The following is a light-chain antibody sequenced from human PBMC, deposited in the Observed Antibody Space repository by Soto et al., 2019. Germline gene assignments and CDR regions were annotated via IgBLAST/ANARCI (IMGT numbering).Light chain of an antibody. CDR3: QHYNSYSEA. CDR2: DAL. J-gene: IGKJ1*01. Sequence: EIVLTQSPATLYLSPGDRATLSCRASQSVDWYVAWYQQKPGQAPRLLIYDALKRATGTPDRFSGSGSGTDFTLTISSLQPDDFATYYCQHYNSYSEAFGQGTKVELK. CDR1: QSVDWY. V-gene: IGKV3-11*01.